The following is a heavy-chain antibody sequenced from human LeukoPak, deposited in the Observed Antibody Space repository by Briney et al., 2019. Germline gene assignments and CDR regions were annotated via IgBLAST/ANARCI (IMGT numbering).Heavy chain of an antibody. CDR3: VRLTLDTVYSNYYFMDV. D-gene: IGHD2-2*02. J-gene: IGHJ6*03. V-gene: IGHV3-30*03. Sequence: GRSLRLSCAASGFTFSSYGMHWVRQAPGKGLEWVAVISYDGSNKYYADSVKGRFTISRDNSKNALYLQMNSLRAEDTAVYYCVRLTLDTVYSNYYFMDV. CDR1: GFTFSSYG. CDR2: ISYDGSNK.